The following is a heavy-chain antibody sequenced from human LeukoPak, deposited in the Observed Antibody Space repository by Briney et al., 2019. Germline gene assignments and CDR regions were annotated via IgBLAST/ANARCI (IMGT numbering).Heavy chain of an antibody. CDR2: IIPIFGTA. Sequence: SVKVSCKASGGTFSSYAISWVRQAPGQGLEWMGGIIPIFGTANYAQKFQGRVTITADKSTSTAYMELSSLRSEDTAVYYCATADYDILTGHYYYYGMDIWGKGTTVTVSS. CDR3: ATADYDILTGHYYYYGMDI. J-gene: IGHJ6*04. D-gene: IGHD3-9*01. CDR1: GGTFSSYA. V-gene: IGHV1-69*06.